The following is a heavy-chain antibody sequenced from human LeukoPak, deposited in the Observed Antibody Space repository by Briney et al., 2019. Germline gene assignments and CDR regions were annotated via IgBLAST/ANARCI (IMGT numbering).Heavy chain of an antibody. CDR2: INHSGST. CDR1: GGSFSGYY. V-gene: IGHV4-34*01. CDR3: ARGVAAAGPDYYYYYMDV. D-gene: IGHD6-13*01. J-gene: IGHJ6*03. Sequence: PSETLSLTCAVYGGSFSGYYWSWIRQPPGKGLEWIGEINHSGSTNYNPSLKSRVTISVDTSKNQFSLKLSSVTAADTAVYYCARGVAAAGPDYYYYYMDVWGKGTRVTVSS.